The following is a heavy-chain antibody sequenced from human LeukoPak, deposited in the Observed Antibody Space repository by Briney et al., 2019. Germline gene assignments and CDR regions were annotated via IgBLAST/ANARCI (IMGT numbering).Heavy chain of an antibody. CDR3: ARHMMTTVTTDAFDI. Sequence: PSETLSLTCTVSGGSISSYYWSWIRQPPGKGLEWIGYIYYSGSTNYNPSLKSRVTISVDTSKNQFSLKLSSVTAADTAVYYCARHMMTTVTTDAFDIWGQGTMVTVSS. V-gene: IGHV4-59*08. J-gene: IGHJ3*02. D-gene: IGHD4-17*01. CDR1: GGSISSYY. CDR2: IYYSGST.